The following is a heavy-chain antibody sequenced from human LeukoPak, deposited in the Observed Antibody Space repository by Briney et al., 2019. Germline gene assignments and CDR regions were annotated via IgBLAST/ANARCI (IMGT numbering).Heavy chain of an antibody. CDR2: IKQDGSEK. CDR1: GFTFSSYR. V-gene: IGHV3-7*01. Sequence: GGSLRLSCAASGFTFSSYRMSWVRQAPGKGLEWVANIKQDGSEKYYVDSVKGRFTISRDNAKNSLYLQMNSLRAEDTAVYYCARDWVGATDYWGQETLVTVSS. CDR3: ARDWVGATDY. J-gene: IGHJ4*02. D-gene: IGHD1-26*01.